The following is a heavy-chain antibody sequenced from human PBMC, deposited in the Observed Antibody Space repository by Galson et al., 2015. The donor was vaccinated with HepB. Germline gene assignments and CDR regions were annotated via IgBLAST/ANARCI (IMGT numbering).Heavy chain of an antibody. CDR1: GASFNGYY. D-gene: IGHD3-16*02. J-gene: IGHJ4*02. CDR2: INHSGNT. V-gene: IGHV4-34*01. Sequence: ETLSLTCAVYGASFNGYYWTWIRQPPGKGLEWIGEINHSGNTNYNPSLKSRVTISVDTSKNHLSLKLTSVTAADTAVYYCARKYIWGNYRATDYWGQGALVTVSS. CDR3: ARKYIWGNYRATDY.